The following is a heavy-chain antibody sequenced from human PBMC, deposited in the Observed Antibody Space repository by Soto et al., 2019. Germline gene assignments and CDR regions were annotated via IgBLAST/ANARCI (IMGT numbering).Heavy chain of an antibody. Sequence: GESLKISCAASGFTFSSYAMHWVRQAPGKGLEYVSAISSNGGSTYYANSVKGRFTISRDNSKNTLYLQMGSLRAEDMAVYYCAREVPPRGTYYYYYYYMDVWGKGTTVTVSS. CDR2: ISSNGGST. D-gene: IGHD1-7*01. J-gene: IGHJ6*03. CDR1: GFTFSSYA. V-gene: IGHV3-64*01. CDR3: AREVPPRGTYYYYYYYMDV.